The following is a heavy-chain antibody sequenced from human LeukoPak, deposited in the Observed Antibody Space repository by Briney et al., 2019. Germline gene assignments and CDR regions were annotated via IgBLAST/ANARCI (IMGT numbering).Heavy chain of an antibody. CDR1: GFTVSNNY. CDR2: INSGGST. Sequence: GGSLRLSCAASGFTVSNNYMSWVRQAPGKGLEWVSIINSGGSTDYADSVEGRFTISRDDSKNTLYLQLNSLRAEDTAVYYCARDMDVWGQGTTVTVSS. J-gene: IGHJ6*02. V-gene: IGHV3-66*01. CDR3: ARDMDV.